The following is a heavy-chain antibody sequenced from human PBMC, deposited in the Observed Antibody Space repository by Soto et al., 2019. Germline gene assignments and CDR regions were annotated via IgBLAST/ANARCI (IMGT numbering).Heavy chain of an antibody. CDR1: GGTFSSYA. D-gene: IGHD6-19*01. V-gene: IGHV1-69*01. J-gene: IGHJ6*02. CDR3: AREVAVAGPMYYYYSMDD. Sequence: QVQLVQSGAEVKKPGSSVKVSCKASGGTFSSYAISWVRQAPGQGLEWMGGIIPIFGTANYAQKFQGRVTITADESTSTAYMELSSLRSEDTAVYYCAREVAVAGPMYYYYSMDDWGQGTTVTVSS. CDR2: IIPIFGTA.